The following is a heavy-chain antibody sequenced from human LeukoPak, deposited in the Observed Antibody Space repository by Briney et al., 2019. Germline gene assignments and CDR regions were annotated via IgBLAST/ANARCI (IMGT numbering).Heavy chain of an antibody. J-gene: IGHJ6*02. D-gene: IGHD3-10*01. Sequence: GASAKVSCKASGYTFTGYYMRWVRQAPGQGLEWMGWINPNSGGTNYAQKFQGRVTMTRDTSISTAYMELSRLRSDDTAVYYCARGPYGSGSYGMDVWGQGTTVTVSS. CDR1: GYTFTGYY. CDR2: INPNSGGT. V-gene: IGHV1-2*02. CDR3: ARGPYGSGSYGMDV.